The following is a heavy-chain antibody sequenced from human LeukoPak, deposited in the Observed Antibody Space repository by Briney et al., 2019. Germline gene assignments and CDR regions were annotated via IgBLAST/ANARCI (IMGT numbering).Heavy chain of an antibody. CDR1: GFTFSSYW. CDR2: IKQDGSEK. J-gene: IGHJ6*02. CDR3: AREDLSYYYYYGMDV. V-gene: IGHV3-7*01. Sequence: GGSLRLSCAASGFTFSSYWMSWVRQAPGKGLEWVANIKQDGSEKYYVDSVKGRFTISRDDAKNSLYLQMNSLRAEDTAVYYCAREDLSYYYYYGMDVWGQGTTVTVSS.